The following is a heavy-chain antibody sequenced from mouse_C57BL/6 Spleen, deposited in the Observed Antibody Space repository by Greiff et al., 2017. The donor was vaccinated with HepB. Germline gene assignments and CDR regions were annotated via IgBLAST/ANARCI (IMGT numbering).Heavy chain of an antibody. V-gene: IGHV5-12*01. J-gene: IGHJ1*03. CDR3: ARRTGTGWYFDV. CDR1: GFTFSDYY. D-gene: IGHD4-1*01. Sequence: DVHLVESGGGLVQPGGSLKLSCAASGFTFSDYYMYWVRQTPEKRLEWVAYISNGGGSTYYPDTVKGRFTISRDNAKNTLYLQMSRLKSEDTAMYYCARRTGTGWYFDVWGTGTTVTVSS. CDR2: ISNGGGST.